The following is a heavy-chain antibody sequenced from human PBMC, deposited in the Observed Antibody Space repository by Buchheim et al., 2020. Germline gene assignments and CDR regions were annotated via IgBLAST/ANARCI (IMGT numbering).Heavy chain of an antibody. J-gene: IGHJ4*02. CDR1: GFTFSNFW. V-gene: IGHV3-7*03. CDR2: IKQDGSEK. Sequence: EVQLVESGGGLVQPGGSLRLSCAASGFTFSNFWMTWVRQAPGKGLEWVANIKQDGSEKYYVDSVKGQFTISRDNATNSLCLQVNSLRAEDTAVYYCARGRGLDCWGQGTL. CDR3: ARGRGLDC. D-gene: IGHD3-10*01.